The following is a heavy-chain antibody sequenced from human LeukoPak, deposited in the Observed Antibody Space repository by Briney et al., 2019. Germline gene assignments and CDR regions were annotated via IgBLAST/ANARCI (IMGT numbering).Heavy chain of an antibody. CDR1: GYTFTVYY. CDR3: ARALYSGYDFLGY. V-gene: IGHV1-2*02. J-gene: IGHJ4*02. Sequence: ASVTVSCKASGYTFTVYYMHWVRQAPGQGLEWMGWINPNSGGTNYAQKFQGRVTMTRDTSISTAYMELSRLRSDDTAVYYCARALYSGYDFLGYWGQGTLVTVSS. CDR2: INPNSGGT. D-gene: IGHD5-12*01.